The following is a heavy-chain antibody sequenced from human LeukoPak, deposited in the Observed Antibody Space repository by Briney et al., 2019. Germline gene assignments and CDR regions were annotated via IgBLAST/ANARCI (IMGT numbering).Heavy chain of an antibody. V-gene: IGHV1-46*01. J-gene: IGHJ5*02. D-gene: IGHD1-26*01. CDR1: GYSFTSYW. CDR3: ARDRSDAGEPDNWFDP. CDR2: INPSGSKT. Sequence: GESLKISCKGSGYSFTSYWIGWVRQAPGQGLEWMGIINPSGSKTYYAQKFQGRVTMTRDMSTSTVYMELSSLRSEDTAVYYCARDRSDAGEPDNWFDPWGQGTLVTVSS.